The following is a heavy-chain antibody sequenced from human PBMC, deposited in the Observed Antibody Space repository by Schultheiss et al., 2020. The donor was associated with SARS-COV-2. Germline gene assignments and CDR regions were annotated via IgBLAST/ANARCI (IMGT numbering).Heavy chain of an antibody. Sequence: SETLSLTCAVSGGSISSSNWWSWVRQPPGKGLEWIGYIYYSGSTYYNPSLKSRVTISVDTSKNQFSLKLSSVTAADTAVYYGARDRVLLWFGGQNNWFDPWGQGTLVTVSS. CDR2: IYYSGST. CDR3: ARDRVLLWFGGQNNWFDP. J-gene: IGHJ5*02. V-gene: IGHV4-4*02. CDR1: GGSISSSNW. D-gene: IGHD3-10*01.